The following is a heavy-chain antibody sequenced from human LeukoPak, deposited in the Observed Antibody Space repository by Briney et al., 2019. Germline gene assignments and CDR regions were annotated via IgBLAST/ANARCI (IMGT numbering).Heavy chain of an antibody. J-gene: IGHJ3*02. D-gene: IGHD1-14*01. Sequence: GGSLRLSCAASGFTFSSYSMNWVRQAPGKGLEWVSYISSSSSTIYYADSVKGRFTISRDNAKNSLYLQMNSLRAEDTAVYYCAKDRSGNDAFDIWGQGTMVTVSS. V-gene: IGHV3-48*01. CDR2: ISSSSSTI. CDR1: GFTFSSYS. CDR3: AKDRSGNDAFDI.